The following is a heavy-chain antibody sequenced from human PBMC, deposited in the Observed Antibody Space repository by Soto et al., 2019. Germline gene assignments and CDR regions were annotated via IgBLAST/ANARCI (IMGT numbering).Heavy chain of an antibody. CDR1: GYTSTSYG. CDR3: ARDAVNWNDKKDDYFYGMDV. CDR2: LNSQNGNT. Sequence: QVQLVQSGAGVEKAGASVTVSCKASGYTSTSYGISWVRQAPGQGFEWMGWLNSQNGNTKYAQKFEGRVTMTTDTSTGTAYLELRSLTSDDTAVYYCARDAVNWNDKKDDYFYGMDVWGQGTTVAVSS. V-gene: IGHV1-18*01. J-gene: IGHJ6*02. D-gene: IGHD1-1*01.